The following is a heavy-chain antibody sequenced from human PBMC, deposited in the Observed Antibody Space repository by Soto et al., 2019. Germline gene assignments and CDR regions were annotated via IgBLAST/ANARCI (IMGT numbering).Heavy chain of an antibody. D-gene: IGHD3-22*01. CDR1: EVTFSSYG. CDR2: IWYDGSNK. CDR3: ARGDSSGHY. Sequence: QVQLVESVGGVVLPGRSLRLSCAASEVTFSSYGMHWVRQAPGKGLEWVAVIWYDGSNKDYADSVKGRFTISRDNSKNTLYLQMNSLRAEDTAVYYCARGDSSGHYWGQGTLVTVSS. V-gene: IGHV3-33*01. J-gene: IGHJ4*02.